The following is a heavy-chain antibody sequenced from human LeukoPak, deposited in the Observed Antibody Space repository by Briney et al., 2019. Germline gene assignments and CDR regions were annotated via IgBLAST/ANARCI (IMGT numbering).Heavy chain of an antibody. D-gene: IGHD3-10*01. CDR3: ARSAHMVRGVYFDY. CDR2: IYYSGST. V-gene: IGHV4-59*01. CDR1: GGSISSYY. Sequence: SETLSHTCTVSGGSISSYYWSWIRQPPGKGLEWIGYIYYSGSTNYNPSLKSRVTISVDTSKNQFSLKLSSVTAADTAVYYCARSAHMVRGVYFDYWGQGTLVTVSS. J-gene: IGHJ4*02.